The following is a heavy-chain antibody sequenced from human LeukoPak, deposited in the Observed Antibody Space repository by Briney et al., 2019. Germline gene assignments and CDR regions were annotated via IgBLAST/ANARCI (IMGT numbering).Heavy chain of an antibody. CDR1: GFTFSDYY. CDR2: ISSSGSTI. D-gene: IGHD2-15*01. Sequence: GGSLRLSCAASGFTFSDYYMSWIRQAPGKGLEWVSYISSSGSTIYYADSVKGRFTVSRDNAKNSLYLQMNSLRAEDTAVYYCARDLGYCSGGSCLTDYWGQGTLVTVSS. CDR3: ARDLGYCSGGSCLTDY. V-gene: IGHV3-11*04. J-gene: IGHJ4*02.